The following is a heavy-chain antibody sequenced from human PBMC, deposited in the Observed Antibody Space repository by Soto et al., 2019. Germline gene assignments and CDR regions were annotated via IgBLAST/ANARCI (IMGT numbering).Heavy chain of an antibody. D-gene: IGHD2-2*01. CDR2: ISYDGSNK. CDR3: AKDYCISTSCYVGEGDYYYYSGMDV. Sequence: RSWGTHRVSKAQGKGLEWVAVISYDGSNKYYADSVKGRFTISRDNSKNTLYLQMNSLRAEDTAVYYCAKDYCISTSCYVGEGDYYYYSGMDVWGHGTTVTVSS. J-gene: IGHJ6*02. V-gene: IGHV3-30*18. CDR1: RSWG.